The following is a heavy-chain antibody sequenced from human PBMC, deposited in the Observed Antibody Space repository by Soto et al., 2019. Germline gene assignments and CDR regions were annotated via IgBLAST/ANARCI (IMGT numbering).Heavy chain of an antibody. V-gene: IGHV4-34*01. Sequence: SETPALTCAVYGGSFSGYYWSWICQPPGKGLEWIGEINHSGSTNYNPSLKSRVTISVDTSKNQYSLKQSSVTAADKAVYYCARVGRDKDSSGWYRRPYNWFDPWGQGTLVTV. J-gene: IGHJ5*02. D-gene: IGHD6-19*01. CDR1: GGSFSGYY. CDR3: ARVGRDKDSSGWYRRPYNWFDP. CDR2: INHSGST.